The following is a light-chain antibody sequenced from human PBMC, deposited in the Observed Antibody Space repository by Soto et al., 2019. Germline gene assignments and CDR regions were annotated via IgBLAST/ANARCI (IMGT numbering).Light chain of an antibody. Sequence: DIQMTQSPSSLSASVGDRVTITCQASQDISNYLNWYQQKPGKAPKLLIYDASNLETGVPSRFSGSGSGTDFTFTISSLQPEYIATYYCQQYDKLPPPFGAGTKADIK. J-gene: IGKJ4*01. CDR2: DAS. V-gene: IGKV1-33*01. CDR1: QDISNY. CDR3: QQYDKLPPP.